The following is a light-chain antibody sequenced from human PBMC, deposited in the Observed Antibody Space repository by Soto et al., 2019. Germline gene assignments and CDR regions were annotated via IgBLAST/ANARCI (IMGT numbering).Light chain of an antibody. J-gene: IGKJ1*01. CDR3: QQSYSTPRT. V-gene: IGKV1-5*03. Sequence: DIQMTQSPSSLSASVGDTVTITCRASQSISSWLAWYQQKPGKAPNLLIYKASSLESGVPSRFSGSGSGTEFTLTISSLQPEDFATYYCQQSYSTPRTFGQGTKVDIK. CDR1: QSISSW. CDR2: KAS.